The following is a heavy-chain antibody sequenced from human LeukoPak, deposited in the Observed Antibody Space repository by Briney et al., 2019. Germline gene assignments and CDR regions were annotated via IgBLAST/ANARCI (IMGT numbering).Heavy chain of an antibody. CDR2: INHSGST. J-gene: IGHJ6*02. CDR1: GGSFSGYY. Sequence: SETLSLTCAVYGGSFSGYYWSWIRQPPGKGLEWMGVINHSGSTNCNPALKIRVTISVDRSKNQFSLKLSSVTAADTDVYDCARGGGKYSSNSYGMDVWGQGTTVTVSS. CDR3: ARGGGKYSSNSYGMDV. D-gene: IGHD6-13*01. V-gene: IGHV4-34*01.